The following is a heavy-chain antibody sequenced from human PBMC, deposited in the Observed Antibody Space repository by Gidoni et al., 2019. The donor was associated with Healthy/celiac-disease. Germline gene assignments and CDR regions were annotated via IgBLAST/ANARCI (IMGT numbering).Heavy chain of an antibody. CDR1: GFTFSRYG. J-gene: IGHJ3*02. V-gene: IGHV3-33*01. Sequence: QVQLVESGGGVVQPGRFLSLSCAGSGFTFSRYGLHWVRQAPGKGLEWVAVIWYDGSNKYYADSVKGRFTISRDNSKNTLYLQMNSLRAEDTAVYYCARAATYYYDSSGYYLRAFDIWGQGTMVTVSS. CDR2: IWYDGSNK. D-gene: IGHD3-22*01. CDR3: ARAATYYYDSSGYYLRAFDI.